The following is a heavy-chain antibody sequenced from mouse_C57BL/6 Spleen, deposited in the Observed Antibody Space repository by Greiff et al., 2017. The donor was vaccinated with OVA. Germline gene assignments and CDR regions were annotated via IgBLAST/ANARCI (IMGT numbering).Heavy chain of an antibody. Sequence: QVQLKQPGAELVKPGASVKLSCKASGYTFTSYWMHWVKQRPGRGLEWIGRIDPNSGGTKYNEKFKSKATLTVDKPSSTAYLQLSSLTSEDSAVYYCARDGIYDGYYVAWFAYWGQGTLVTVSA. V-gene: IGHV1-72*01. CDR3: ARDGIYDGYYVAWFAY. CDR2: IDPNSGGT. CDR1: GYTFTSYW. J-gene: IGHJ3*01. D-gene: IGHD2-3*01.